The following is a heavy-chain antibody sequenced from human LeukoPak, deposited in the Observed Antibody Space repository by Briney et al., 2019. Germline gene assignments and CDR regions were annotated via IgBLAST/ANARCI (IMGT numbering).Heavy chain of an antibody. Sequence: SETLSLTCTVSGGSISSSSYYWGWIRQPPGKGPEWIGSIYYTGSTNYNPSLKSRVTITLDTSKNQFSLKVTSVTAADTAVYYCASVRGYSSGWYASGFDPWGQGTLVTVSS. CDR2: IYYTGST. CDR3: ASVRGYSSGWYASGFDP. D-gene: IGHD6-19*01. CDR1: GGSISSSSYY. J-gene: IGHJ5*02. V-gene: IGHV4-39*07.